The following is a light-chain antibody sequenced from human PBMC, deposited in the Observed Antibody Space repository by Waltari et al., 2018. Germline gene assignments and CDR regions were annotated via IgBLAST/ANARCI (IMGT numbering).Light chain of an antibody. V-gene: IGKV3-15*01. CDR1: ERVGSA. CDR3: QQYNYWRT. Sequence: EIVMTQSPAALSVSPGESATLSCRASERVGSALAWYQQRPGQPPRLLIYGASTRATGIPARFSGSGSGTEFTLTISSLQSEDFAVYYCQQYNYWRTFGQGTKVEIK. CDR2: GAS. J-gene: IGKJ1*01.